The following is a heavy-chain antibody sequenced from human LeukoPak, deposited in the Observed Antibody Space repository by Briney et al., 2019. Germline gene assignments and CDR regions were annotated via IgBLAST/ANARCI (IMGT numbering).Heavy chain of an antibody. V-gene: IGHV4-34*01. Sequence: SETLSLTCAVYGGSFSGYYWSWIRQPPGKGLEWIGEINHSGSTNYNPSLKSRVTISVDTSKNQFSLKLSSVTAADTAVYYCARRARYSYGSDDAFDIWGQGTMVTVSS. CDR1: GGSFSGYY. J-gene: IGHJ3*02. CDR3: ARRARYSYGSDDAFDI. D-gene: IGHD5-18*01. CDR2: INHSGST.